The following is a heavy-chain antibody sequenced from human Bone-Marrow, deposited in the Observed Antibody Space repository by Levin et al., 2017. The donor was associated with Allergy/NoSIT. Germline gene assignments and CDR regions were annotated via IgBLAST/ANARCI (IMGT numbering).Heavy chain of an antibody. V-gene: IGHV3-23*01. D-gene: IGHD1-26*01. J-gene: IGHJ4*02. Sequence: GGSLRLSCAASGFAFSSFAMGWVRQAPGRGREWVSTIGGRGDTSDYSDSVRGRFTISRDNSNDTLFLQLSRLRPDDTATYYCAKQRGATIDFWGQGTLVTVSS. CDR2: IGGRGDTS. CDR3: AKQRGATIDF. CDR1: GFAFSSFA.